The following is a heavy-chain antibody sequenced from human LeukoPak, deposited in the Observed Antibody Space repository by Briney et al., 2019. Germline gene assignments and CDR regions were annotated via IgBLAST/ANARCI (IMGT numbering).Heavy chain of an antibody. CDR1: GFSVSSYW. J-gene: IGHJ4*02. V-gene: IGHV3-7*04. Sequence: GGSLRLSCAASGFSVSSYWMTWVRQAPGKGLEWVANIKEDGSDKYYVDSVKGRFTISRDNAKNSLYLQMNSLRAEDTALYYCTRYGDDDTPGLNWGQGTLVTVSS. CDR3: TRYGDDDTPGLN. D-gene: IGHD4-17*01. CDR2: IKEDGSDK.